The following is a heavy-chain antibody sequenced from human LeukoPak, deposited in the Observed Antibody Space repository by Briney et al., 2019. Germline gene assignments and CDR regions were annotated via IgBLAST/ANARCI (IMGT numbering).Heavy chain of an antibody. CDR3: ARGVKGLRGAFDI. CDR2: IYYSGST. J-gene: IGHJ3*02. Sequence: PSETLSLTCTVSGCPICCSSYYWGWIRQPPGKGLEWHGSIYYSGSTYYNPSLKSRVTISVDTSKNQFYLKLSSVTAADTAVYYCARGVKGLRGAFDIWGQGTMVTVSS. V-gene: IGHV4-39*07. D-gene: IGHD3-10*01. CDR1: GCPICCSSYY.